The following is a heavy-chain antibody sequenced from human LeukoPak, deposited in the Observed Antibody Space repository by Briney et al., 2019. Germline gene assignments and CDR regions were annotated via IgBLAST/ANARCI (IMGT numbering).Heavy chain of an antibody. CDR2: INPNRGGT. CDR1: GYTFTGYY. V-gene: IGHV1-2*02. CDR3: ARGRYSYGSHFDY. D-gene: IGHD5-18*01. J-gene: IGHJ4*02. Sequence: ASVKVSCKASGYTFTGYYMHWVRQAPGQGLEWMGWINPNRGGTNYAQKFQGRVTMTRDTAISTAYMELSRLRSDDTAVYYCARGRYSYGSHFDYWGQGTLVTVSS.